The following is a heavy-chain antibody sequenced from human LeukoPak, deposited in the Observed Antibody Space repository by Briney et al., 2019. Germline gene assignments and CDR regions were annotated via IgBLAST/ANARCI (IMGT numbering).Heavy chain of an antibody. J-gene: IGHJ5*02. CDR2: INHSGST. Sequence: SETLSLSCAVYGGSFSGYYWSWIRQPPGKGLEWIGEINHSGSTNYNPSLKSRVTISVDTSKNQFSLKLSSVTAADTAVYYCAREDSSGYYYRWFDPWGQGTLSPSPQ. D-gene: IGHD3-22*01. CDR3: AREDSSGYYYRWFDP. CDR1: GGSFSGYY. V-gene: IGHV4-34*01.